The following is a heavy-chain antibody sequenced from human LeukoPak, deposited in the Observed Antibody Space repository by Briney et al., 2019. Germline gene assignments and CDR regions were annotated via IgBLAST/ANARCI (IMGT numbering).Heavy chain of an antibody. CDR3: ARDLRTYNWNYVLY. CDR1: GYTFTSYD. Sequence: ASVKVSCKASGYTFTSYDINWVRQATGQGLEWMGWMNPNSGNTGYAQKFQGRVTMTRNTSISTAYMELSRLRSDDTAVYYCARDLRTYNWNYVLYWGQGTLVTVSS. V-gene: IGHV1-8*01. D-gene: IGHD1-7*01. J-gene: IGHJ4*02. CDR2: MNPNSGNT.